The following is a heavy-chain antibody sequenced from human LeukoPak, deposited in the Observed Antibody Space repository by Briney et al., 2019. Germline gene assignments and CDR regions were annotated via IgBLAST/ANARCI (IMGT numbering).Heavy chain of an antibody. J-gene: IGHJ6*02. CDR3: ARAGGGGGYYYYGMDI. CDR2: IYYSGSA. Sequence: SETLSLTCAVSGGSISSYYWSWIRQPPGKGLEWIGYIYYSGSASYNPSLKSRVTMSVDTSKDQFSLNLSSVTAADTAIYYCARAGGGGGYYYYGMDIWGQGTTVTVSS. V-gene: IGHV4-59*01. D-gene: IGHD3-16*01. CDR1: GGSISSYY.